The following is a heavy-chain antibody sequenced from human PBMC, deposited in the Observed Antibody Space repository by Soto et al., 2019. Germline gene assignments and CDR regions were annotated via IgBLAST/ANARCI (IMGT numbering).Heavy chain of an antibody. Sequence: QVQLVESGGGVVQPGRSLRLSCAASGFTFSSYGMHWVRQAPGKGLEWVAVISYDGSNKYYADSVKGRFTISRDNYKNTLYLQMNSLRAEDTAVYYCAKDLREAARPGYYYGMDVWGQGTTVTVSS. V-gene: IGHV3-30*18. D-gene: IGHD6-6*01. CDR3: AKDLREAARPGYYYGMDV. CDR1: GFTFSSYG. CDR2: ISYDGSNK. J-gene: IGHJ6*02.